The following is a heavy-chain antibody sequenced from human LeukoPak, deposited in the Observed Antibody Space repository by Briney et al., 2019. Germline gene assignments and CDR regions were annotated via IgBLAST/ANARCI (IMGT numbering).Heavy chain of an antibody. J-gene: IGHJ4*02. V-gene: IGHV3-48*03. D-gene: IGHD2-21*02. CDR3: ASSAALYCGGDCYTNLDY. CDR2: ISSSGSTI. CDR1: GFTFSSYE. Sequence: QTGGSLRLSCAASGFTFSSYEMNWVRQAPGKGLEWVSYISSSGSTIYYADSVKGRFTISRDNAKNSLYLQMNSLRAEDTAVYYCASSAALYCGGDCYTNLDYWGQGTLVTVSS.